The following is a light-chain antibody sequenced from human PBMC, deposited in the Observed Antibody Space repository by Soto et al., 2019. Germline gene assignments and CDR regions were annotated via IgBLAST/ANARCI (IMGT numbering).Light chain of an antibody. Sequence: QSALTQPASVSGSPGQSITISCTGTSSDVGSHDFVSWYQQHPGTAPKLMIYAVRERPSGVSNRFSGSKSGNTASLTISGLQAEDEADYYCCLDAGSRTSVFGGGTKLTVL. CDR3: CLDAGSRTSV. V-gene: IGLV2-23*02. J-gene: IGLJ3*02. CDR2: AVR. CDR1: SSDVGSHDF.